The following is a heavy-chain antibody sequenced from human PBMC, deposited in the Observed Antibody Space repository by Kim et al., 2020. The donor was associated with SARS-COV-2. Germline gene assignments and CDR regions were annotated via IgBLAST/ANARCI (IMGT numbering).Heavy chain of an antibody. Sequence: YNPSLKCRVTISVDTTKNHFSLKLSSGTAADTAVYYGARTMGRGVLCFDPWGQGALVTVSS. CDR3: ARTMGRGVLCFDP. D-gene: IGHD3-10*01. J-gene: IGHJ5*02. V-gene: IGHV4-31*02.